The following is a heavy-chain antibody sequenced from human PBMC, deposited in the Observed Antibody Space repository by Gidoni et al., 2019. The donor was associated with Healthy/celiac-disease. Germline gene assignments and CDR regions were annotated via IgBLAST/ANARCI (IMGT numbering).Heavy chain of an antibody. CDR3: AHTGSSSWYLQGQNPKRNWFDP. Sequence: QITLKESGPTLVKPTQTLTLTCTFPGFSLSTSGVGVGWIRQPPGKALEWLALIYWDDDKRYSPSLKSRLTITKDTSKNQVVLTMTNMDPVDTATYYCAHTGSSSWYLQGQNPKRNWFDPWGQGTLVTVSS. J-gene: IGHJ5*02. V-gene: IGHV2-5*02. CDR1: GFSLSTSGVG. CDR2: IYWDDDK. D-gene: IGHD6-13*01.